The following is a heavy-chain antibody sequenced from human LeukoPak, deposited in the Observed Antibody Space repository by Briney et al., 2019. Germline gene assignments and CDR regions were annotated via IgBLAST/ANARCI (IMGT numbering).Heavy chain of an antibody. V-gene: IGHV3-11*04. CDR2: ISSTDSTI. CDR1: GFTFNSYA. J-gene: IGHJ4*02. CDR3: ARDPGAFDY. Sequence: GGSLRLSCAASGFTFNSYAMSWIRQAPGKGLEWISYISSTDSTIYYADSVKGRFTISRDNAKSSMYLQMNSLRVEDTAVYYCARDPGAFDYWGQGTLVTVSS.